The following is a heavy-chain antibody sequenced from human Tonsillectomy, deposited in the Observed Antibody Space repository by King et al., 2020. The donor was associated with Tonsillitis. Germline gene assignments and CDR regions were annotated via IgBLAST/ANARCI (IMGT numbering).Heavy chain of an antibody. CDR3: AKDFLPNYSFGSPVGN. CDR1: GFTFTTFG. Sequence: VQLVESGGGVVQPGGSLRLSCAASGFTFTTFGMHWVRQAPGKGLEWVAFIRYDGNNKYYAGSVKGRFTISRDNSMNTLYLQMNSLRDEDTAVYFCAKDFLPNYSFGSPVGNWGQGTLVIVSS. D-gene: IGHD4-11*01. J-gene: IGHJ4*02. CDR2: IRYDGNNK. V-gene: IGHV3-30*02.